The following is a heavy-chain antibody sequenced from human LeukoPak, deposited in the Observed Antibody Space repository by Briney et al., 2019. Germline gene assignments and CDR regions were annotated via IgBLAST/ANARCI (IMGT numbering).Heavy chain of an antibody. J-gene: IGHJ6*03. CDR1: GFTFSSYA. CDR3: AKDLRGLSTLYYYYMDV. Sequence: AGGSLRLSCAASGFTFSSYAMSWVRQVPGKGLEWVSAISGSGGSTYYADSVKGRFTISRDNSKNTLYLQMNSLRAEDTAVYYCAKDLRGLSTLYYYYMDVWGKGTTVTVSS. D-gene: IGHD3-16*02. CDR2: ISGSGGST. V-gene: IGHV3-23*01.